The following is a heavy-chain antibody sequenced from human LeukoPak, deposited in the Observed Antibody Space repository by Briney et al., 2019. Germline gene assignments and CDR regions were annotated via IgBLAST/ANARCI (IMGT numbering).Heavy chain of an antibody. CDR1: GFTFNNYA. CDR3: AKGGNTMVRGLITY. D-gene: IGHD3-10*01. J-gene: IGHJ4*02. V-gene: IGHV3-23*01. CDR2: ISGSGGNT. Sequence: AGRSLRLSCAASGFTFNNYAMNWVRQAPGKRQEWVSAISGSGGNTYYADSVKGRFTISRDNSKNTLHLQINSLRAQDTAVYYCAKGGNTMVRGLITYWGQGTLVTVSS.